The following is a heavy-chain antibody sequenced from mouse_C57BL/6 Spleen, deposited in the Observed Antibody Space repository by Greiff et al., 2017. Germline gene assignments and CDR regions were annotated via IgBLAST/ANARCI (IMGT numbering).Heavy chain of an antibody. V-gene: IGHV1-55*01. CDR2: IYPGSGST. CDR1: GYTFTSYW. CDR3: ARTGWVDDAGSWAD. J-gene: IGHJ3*01. D-gene: IGHD1-2*01. Sequence: QVQLQQPGAELVKPGASVKMSCKASGYTFTSYWITWVKQRPGQGLAWIGDIYPGSGSTIYNEKFKSKATLTVDTSSSTAYMQLSSLTSEDSAIYFCARTGWVDDAGSWADWGQGTMVTVSA.